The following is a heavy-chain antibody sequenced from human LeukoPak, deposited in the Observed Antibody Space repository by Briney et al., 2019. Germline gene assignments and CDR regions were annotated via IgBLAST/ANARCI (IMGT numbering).Heavy chain of an antibody. CDR2: IYTGGNT. J-gene: IGHJ1*01. CDR1: GDSISSGSFY. V-gene: IGHV4-61*02. CDR3: AKWEPLNQVFF. D-gene: IGHD1-26*01. Sequence: SQTLSLTCTVSGDSISSGSFYWTWIRQPAGKGLQWIGRIYTGGNTNYNPSLQSRVAITMDTSKNQFSLNHSSAPAADTAGYLCAKWEPLNQVFFWGRGTLVAVSS.